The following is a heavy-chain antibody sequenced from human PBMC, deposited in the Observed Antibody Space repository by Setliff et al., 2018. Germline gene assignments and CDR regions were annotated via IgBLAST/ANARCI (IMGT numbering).Heavy chain of an antibody. CDR2: FDPEDGET. V-gene: IGHV1-24*01. CDR1: GYTLTELS. Sequence: ASVKVSCKVSGYTLTELSMHWVRQAPGKGLEWMGGFDPEDGETIYAQKFQGRVTMTEDTSIDTAYMELSSLRSEDTAVYYCATERLLDYYGSGSYPSFDYWGQGTLVTVSS. J-gene: IGHJ4*02. D-gene: IGHD3-10*01. CDR3: ATERLLDYYGSGSYPSFDY.